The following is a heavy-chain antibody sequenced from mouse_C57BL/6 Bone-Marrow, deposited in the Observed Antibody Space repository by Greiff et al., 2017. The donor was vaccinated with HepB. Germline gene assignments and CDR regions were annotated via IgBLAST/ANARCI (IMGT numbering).Heavy chain of an antibody. Sequence: EVQLQQSGAELVRPGASVKLSCTASGFNIKDDYMHWVKQRPEQGLEWIGWIDPENGDTEYASKFQGKATITADTSSNTAYLQLSSLTSEESAVYYCTTLQLTPEFAYWGQGTLVTVSA. CDR1: GFNIKDDY. D-gene: IGHD3-2*02. CDR2: IDPENGDT. CDR3: TTLQLTPEFAY. V-gene: IGHV14-4*01. J-gene: IGHJ3*01.